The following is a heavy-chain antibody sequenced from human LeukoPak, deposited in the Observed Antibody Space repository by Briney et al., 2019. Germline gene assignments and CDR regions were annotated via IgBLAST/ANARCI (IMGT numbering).Heavy chain of an antibody. V-gene: IGHV3-23*01. D-gene: IGHD2-21*01. CDR2: ISGSGGST. J-gene: IGHJ4*02. Sequence: SGGSLRLSCAAPGFTFSSSAMRWVRQPPGKGLEWVSSISGSGGSTYYADSVKGRFTISRDNSKNTVYLQMNSLRAEDTAVYYCAKGNPLFYFDYWGQGTLVTVSS. CDR1: GFTFSSSA. CDR3: AKGNPLFYFDY.